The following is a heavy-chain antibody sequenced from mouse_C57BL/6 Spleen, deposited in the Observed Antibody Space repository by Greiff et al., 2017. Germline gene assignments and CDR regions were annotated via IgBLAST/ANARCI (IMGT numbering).Heavy chain of an antibody. Sequence: EVQVVESGGDLVKPGGSLKLSCAASGFTFSSYGMSWVRQTPDKRLEWVATISSGGSYTYYPDSVKGRFTISRDNAKNTLYLQMSSLKSEDTAMYYCARQGDYDDEFAYWGQGTLVTVSA. D-gene: IGHD2-4*01. CDR1: GFTFSSYG. CDR3: ARQGDYDDEFAY. CDR2: ISSGGSYT. V-gene: IGHV5-6*01. J-gene: IGHJ3*01.